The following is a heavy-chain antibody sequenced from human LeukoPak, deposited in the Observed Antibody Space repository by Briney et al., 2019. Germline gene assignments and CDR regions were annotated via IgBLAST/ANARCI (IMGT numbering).Heavy chain of an antibody. D-gene: IGHD3-22*01. J-gene: IGHJ4*02. V-gene: IGHV3-9*01. CDR3: AKVRSGYYYNYFDY. CDR1: GFTFDDYA. CDR2: ISWNSGGI. Sequence: SLRLSCAASGFTFDDYAMHWVRQAPGKGLEWVSGISWNSGGIGYADSVKGRFTISRDNAKNSLYLQMNSLRAEDTALYYCAKVRSGYYYNYFDYWGQGTLVTVSS.